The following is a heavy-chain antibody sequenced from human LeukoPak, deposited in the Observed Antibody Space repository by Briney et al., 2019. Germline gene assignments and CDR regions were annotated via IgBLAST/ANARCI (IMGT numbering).Heavy chain of an antibody. V-gene: IGHV3-21*01. CDR2: ISSSSYI. Sequence: KPGGSLRLSCAASGFTFSSYIMNWVRQAPGKGLEWVSSISSSSYIYYADSVKGRFTISRDNAKNSLYLQMNSLRAEDTAVYYCARDSTMVRGVITTPYFDIWGQGTMVTVSS. CDR3: ARDSTMVRGVITTPYFDI. D-gene: IGHD3-10*01. CDR1: GFTFSSYI. J-gene: IGHJ3*02.